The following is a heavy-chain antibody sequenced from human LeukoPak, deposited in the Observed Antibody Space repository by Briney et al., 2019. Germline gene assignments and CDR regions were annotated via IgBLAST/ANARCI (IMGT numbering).Heavy chain of an antibody. J-gene: IGHJ6*02. CDR2: MNPNSGNT. CDR1: GYTFTSYD. CDR3: ARGLADILTGYYTYYYYYYGMDV. V-gene: IGHV1-8*01. D-gene: IGHD3-9*01. Sequence: GASVKVSFKASGYTFTSYDINWVRQATGQGLEWMGGMNPNSGNTDYAQKFQGRVTMTRNTSISTAYMELSSLRSEDTAVYYCARGLADILTGYYTYYYYYYGMDVWGQGTTVTVSS.